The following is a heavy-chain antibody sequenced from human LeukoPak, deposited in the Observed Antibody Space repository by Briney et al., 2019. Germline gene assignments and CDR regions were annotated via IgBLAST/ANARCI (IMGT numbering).Heavy chain of an antibody. CDR3: AKDQGLYDFWSGYSDY. CDR1: GFTFSSYA. Sequence: GGSLRLSYAASGFTFSSYAMSWVRQAPGKGLEWVSAISGSGGSTYYADSVKGRFTISRDNSKNTLYLQMNSLRAEDTAVYYCAKDQGLYDFWSGYSDYWGQGTLVTVSS. D-gene: IGHD3-3*01. CDR2: ISGSGGST. V-gene: IGHV3-23*01. J-gene: IGHJ4*02.